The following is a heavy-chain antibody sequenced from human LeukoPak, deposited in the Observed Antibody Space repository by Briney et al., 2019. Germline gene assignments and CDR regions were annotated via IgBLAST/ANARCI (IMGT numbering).Heavy chain of an antibody. V-gene: IGHV4-39*07. CDR2: IYYGGST. Sequence: SETLSLTCSVSDDSILSRTHDWAWIRQPPGKGLEWIGTIYYGGSTYYNPSLKSRVTISVDTSKNQFSLKLSSVTAADTAVYYCASSMIVVGDAFDIWGQGTMVTVSS. J-gene: IGHJ3*02. D-gene: IGHD3-22*01. CDR3: ASSMIVVGDAFDI. CDR1: DDSILSRTHD.